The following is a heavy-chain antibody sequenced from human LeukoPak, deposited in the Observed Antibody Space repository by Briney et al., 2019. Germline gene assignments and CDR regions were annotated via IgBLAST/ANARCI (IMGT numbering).Heavy chain of an antibody. Sequence: AETLSLTCTVSGVSISSHYWSWIRQPPGKGLEWIGDMYNSETTKYNPSFKSRVTISVDTSKKQFSLTLRSVNAADTAVYYCARDSSGVGNSWFDPWGQGTLVTVSS. V-gene: IGHV4-59*11. CDR2: MYNSETT. D-gene: IGHD6-19*01. CDR3: ARDSSGVGNSWFDP. J-gene: IGHJ5*02. CDR1: GVSISSHY.